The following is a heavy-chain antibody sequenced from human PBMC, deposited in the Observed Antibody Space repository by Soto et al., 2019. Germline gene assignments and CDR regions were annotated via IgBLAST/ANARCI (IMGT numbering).Heavy chain of an antibody. J-gene: IGHJ4*02. CDR3: VSWVSAQCDY. CDR1: GFTFSSYE. Sequence: EVQLVESGGGLVQPGGSLRLSCAASGFTFSSYEMNWVRQAPGKGLEWVSTIDPTGANTHYADSVKGRFTISRDNSRNTLDLQMNSLRAGDTALYYCVSWVSAQCDYWGQGTPVTVSS. CDR2: IDPTGANT. D-gene: IGHD3-16*01. V-gene: IGHV3-23*04.